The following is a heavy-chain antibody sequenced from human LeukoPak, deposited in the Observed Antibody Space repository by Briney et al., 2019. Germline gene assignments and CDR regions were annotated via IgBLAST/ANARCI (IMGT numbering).Heavy chain of an antibody. D-gene: IGHD1-14*01. CDR3: ATSRTSDY. J-gene: IGHJ4*02. V-gene: IGHV3-7*03. CDR1: GFTFSSYW. CDR2: IKQDGSEK. Sequence: GGSLRLSCAASGFTFSSYWMSWVRQAPGKGLEWVAIIKQDGSEKYYVDSVKGRFTISRDNAEKSLFLQMNTPRAEDTAVYYCATSRTSDYWGQGTLVTVSS.